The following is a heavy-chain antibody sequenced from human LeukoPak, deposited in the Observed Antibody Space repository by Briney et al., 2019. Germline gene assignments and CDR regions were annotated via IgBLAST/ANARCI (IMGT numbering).Heavy chain of an antibody. CDR1: GGSFSGYY. D-gene: IGHD2-15*01. J-gene: IGHJ1*01. V-gene: IGHV4-34*01. CDR3: ARGPCSGGSCYGRRKYFQH. CDR2: INHSGST. Sequence: PSETLSLTCAVYGGSFSGYYWSWIRQPPGKGLECIGEINHSGSTNYNPSLKSRVTISVDTSKNQFSLKLSSVTAADTAVYYCARGPCSGGSCYGRRKYFQHWGQGTLVTVSS.